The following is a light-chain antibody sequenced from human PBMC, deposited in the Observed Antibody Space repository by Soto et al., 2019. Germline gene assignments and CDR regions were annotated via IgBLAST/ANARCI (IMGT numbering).Light chain of an antibody. V-gene: IGLV3-25*03. Sequence: SYELTQPPSVSVSPGQTARITCSGDALPKQYAYWYQQKPGQAPVLVIYKDSERPSGIPERFSGSSSGTTVTLTISGVQAEDEADYYCQSADSSYYVFGTGT. CDR2: KDS. CDR1: ALPKQY. J-gene: IGLJ1*01. CDR3: QSADSSYYV.